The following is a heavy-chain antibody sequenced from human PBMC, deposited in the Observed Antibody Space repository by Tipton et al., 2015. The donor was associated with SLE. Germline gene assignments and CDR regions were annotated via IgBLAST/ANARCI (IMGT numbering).Heavy chain of an antibody. CDR2: IYYSGST. Sequence: TLSLTCSVSGGSISRGGYYWSWIRQHPGKGLEWIGYIYYSGSTNYNPSLKSRVTISVDTSKNQFSLKVSSVTAADTAVYYCARGSSYYVYWGQGTLVTVSS. V-gene: IGHV4-31*03. D-gene: IGHD1-26*01. J-gene: IGHJ4*02. CDR1: GGSISRGGYY. CDR3: ARGSSYYVY.